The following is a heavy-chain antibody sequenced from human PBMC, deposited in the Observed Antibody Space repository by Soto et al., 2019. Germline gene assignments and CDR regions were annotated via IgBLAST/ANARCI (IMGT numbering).Heavy chain of an antibody. CDR2: ISSSSSYI. CDR1: GFTFSSYS. D-gene: IGHD6-13*01. V-gene: IGHV3-21*01. Sequence: EVQLVESGGGLVKPGGSLRLSCAASGFTFSSYSMNWVRQAPGKGLEWVSSISSSSSYIYYADSVKGRFTISRDNAKNSLYRQMNSLRAEDTAVDYCARGRYSGPVDWGQGTLVTVSS. CDR3: ARGRYSGPVD. J-gene: IGHJ4*02.